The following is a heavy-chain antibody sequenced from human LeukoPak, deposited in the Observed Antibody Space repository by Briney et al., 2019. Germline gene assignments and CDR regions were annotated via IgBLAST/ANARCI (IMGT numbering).Heavy chain of an antibody. CDR3: AKDSKIPQQPLDY. CDR2: IKQDGSEK. J-gene: IGHJ4*02. CDR1: GFTFSSHW. D-gene: IGHD6-13*01. V-gene: IGHV3-7*05. Sequence: GGSLRLSCAASGFTFSSHWMTWVRPAPGKGPEWVAKIKQDGSEKYYVASVKGRFTISRDNAKNSLYLQMNSLRAEDTAVYYCAKDSKIPQQPLDYWGQGTLVTVSS.